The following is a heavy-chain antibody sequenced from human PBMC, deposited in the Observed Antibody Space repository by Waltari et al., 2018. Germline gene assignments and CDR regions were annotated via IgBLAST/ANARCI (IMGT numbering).Heavy chain of an antibody. D-gene: IGHD3-10*01. CDR3: ARNLWFGEIDY. V-gene: IGHV4-34*01. CDR1: GGSFSGSY. CDR2: INHSGST. Sequence: QVQLQQWGAGLLKPSETLSLTCAVYGGSFSGSYWSWIRQPPGKGLAWIGEINHSGSTNYNPSLKSRVTISVDTSKNQFSLKLSSVTAADTAVYYCARNLWFGEIDYWGQGTLVTVSS. J-gene: IGHJ4*02.